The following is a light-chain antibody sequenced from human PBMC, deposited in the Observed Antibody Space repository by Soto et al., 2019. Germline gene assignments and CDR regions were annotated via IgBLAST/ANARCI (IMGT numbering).Light chain of an antibody. V-gene: IGKV1-39*01. CDR3: QQSYSTPGT. CDR1: QSVSKY. Sequence: DIQMTQSPSSLSASVGDRVTITCRASQSVSKYLNWYQQKPGKAPKLLIYAASSLHSGVPSRFSGSGSWTYFTLSISSLQPEDCANYYCQQSYSTPGTFGQGTKVEVK. J-gene: IGKJ1*01. CDR2: AAS.